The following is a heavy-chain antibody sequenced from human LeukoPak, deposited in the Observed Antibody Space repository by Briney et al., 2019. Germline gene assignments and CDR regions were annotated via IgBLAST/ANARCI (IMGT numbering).Heavy chain of an antibody. V-gene: IGHV4-34*01. CDR3: ARASYDSSGYYADY. J-gene: IGHJ4*02. CDR2: INRSGST. CDR1: GGSFSGYY. Sequence: SETLSLTCAVYGGSFSGYYWSWIRQPPGKGLEWIGEINRSGSTNYNPSLKSRVTISVDTSKYQFSLKLSSVTAADTAVYYCARASYDSSGYYADYWGQGTLVTVSS. D-gene: IGHD3-22*01.